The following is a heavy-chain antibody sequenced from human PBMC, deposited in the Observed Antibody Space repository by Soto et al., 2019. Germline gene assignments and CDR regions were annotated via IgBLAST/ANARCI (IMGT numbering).Heavy chain of an antibody. Sequence: GGSLRLSCAASGFTVSSNYMSWVRQAPGKGLEWVSVIYSGGSTYYADSVKGRFTISRDNSKNTLYLQMNSLRAEDTAVYYCARIYDFWSGYRYYGMDVWGQGTTVTVSS. D-gene: IGHD3-3*01. CDR1: GFTVSSNY. V-gene: IGHV3-66*01. CDR2: IYSGGST. J-gene: IGHJ6*02. CDR3: ARIYDFWSGYRYYGMDV.